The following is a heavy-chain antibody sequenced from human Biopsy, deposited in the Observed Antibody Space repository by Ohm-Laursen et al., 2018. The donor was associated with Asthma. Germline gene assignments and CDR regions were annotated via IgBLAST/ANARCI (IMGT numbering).Heavy chain of an antibody. CDR3: ASDFPKDYVRYNFQF. D-gene: IGHD4-17*01. CDR2: HDHEEGGT. J-gene: IGHJ4*02. Sequence: ASVQVSCKVSGYSLTDLSMHWVRQAPGQGLEWMGGHDHEEGGTVNARRFQGRVTMTEDTSTDTAYMELSCLSSDDTAVYYCASDFPKDYVRYNFQFWGQGTLVTVSS. CDR1: GYSLTDLS. V-gene: IGHV1-24*01.